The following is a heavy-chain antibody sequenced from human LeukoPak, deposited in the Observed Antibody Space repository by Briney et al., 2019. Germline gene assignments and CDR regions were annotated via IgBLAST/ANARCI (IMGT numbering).Heavy chain of an antibody. CDR2: IRDIGIST. V-gene: IGHV3-23*01. J-gene: IGHJ3*02. D-gene: IGHD3-3*01. CDR1: GFTFSSFA. CDR3: AKSRLSGINDAFDI. Sequence: PGGSLRLSCAASGFTFSSFAMSWVRQAPGKGLEWISDIRDIGISTNYADSVKGRFTISRDNSKNMLNLQMNSLRAEDTALYYCAKSRLSGINDAFDIWGQGTMVTVSS.